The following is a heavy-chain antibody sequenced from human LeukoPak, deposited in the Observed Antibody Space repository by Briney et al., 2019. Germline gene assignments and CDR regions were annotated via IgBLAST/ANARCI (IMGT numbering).Heavy chain of an antibody. D-gene: IGHD6-19*01. CDR3: ARITPSSGWSQDYFDY. CDR2: INHSGST. CDR1: GGSFSGYY. Sequence: SETLSLTCAVYGGSFSGYYWSWFRQPPGKGLEWIGEINHSGSTNYNPSLKSRVTISVDTSKNQFSLKLSSVTAADTAVYYCARITPSSGWSQDYFDYWGQGTLVTVSS. J-gene: IGHJ4*02. V-gene: IGHV4-34*01.